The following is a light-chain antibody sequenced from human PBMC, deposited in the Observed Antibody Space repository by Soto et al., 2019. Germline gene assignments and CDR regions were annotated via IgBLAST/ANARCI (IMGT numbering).Light chain of an antibody. V-gene: IGKV1-5*03. CDR3: QHYNSYSEA. J-gene: IGKJ1*01. CDR1: QGINNY. CDR2: KAS. Sequence: DIQMTQSPSSLSASIGDRVAITCRASQGINNYLNWYQQKPGKAPNLLIYKASTLEIGVPVRFSGSGSGTEFTLTISSLQPDDFATYYCQHYNSYSEAFGQGTKVDIK.